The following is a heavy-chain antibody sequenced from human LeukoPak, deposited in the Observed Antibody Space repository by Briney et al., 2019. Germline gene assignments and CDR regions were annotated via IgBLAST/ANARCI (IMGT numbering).Heavy chain of an antibody. J-gene: IGHJ5*02. Sequence: SETLSLTCAVYGGSFSGYYWSWICQPPGKGLEWIGEINHSGSTNYNPSLKSRVTISVDTSKNQFSLKLSSVTAADTAVYYCARQIPGYSPVDPWGQGTLVTVSS. V-gene: IGHV4-34*01. D-gene: IGHD1-26*01. CDR2: INHSGST. CDR3: ARQIPGYSPVDP. CDR1: GGSFSGYY.